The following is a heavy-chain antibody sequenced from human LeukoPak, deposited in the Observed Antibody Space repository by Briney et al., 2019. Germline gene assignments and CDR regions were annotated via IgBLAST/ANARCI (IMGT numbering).Heavy chain of an antibody. CDR2: FDPEDGET. D-gene: IGHD3-16*02. CDR3: ATFGTGGELSKIYY. J-gene: IGHJ4*02. CDR1: GYTLTELS. V-gene: IGHV1-24*01. Sequence: ASVKVSCKVSGYTLTELSMHWVRQAPGKGLEWMGGFDPEDGETIYAQKFQGRVTMTEDTSTDTAYMELSSLRSEDTAVYCCATFGTGGELSKIYYRGQGTLVTVSS.